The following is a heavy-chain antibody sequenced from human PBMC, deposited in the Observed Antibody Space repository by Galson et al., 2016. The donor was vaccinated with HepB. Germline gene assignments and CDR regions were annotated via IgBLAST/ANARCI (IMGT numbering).Heavy chain of an antibody. D-gene: IGHD6-13*01. J-gene: IGHJ6*02. CDR3: AREGTGSSSFIYYYYGMDV. V-gene: IGHV3-48*04. CDR2: ITSRSTAI. CDR1: GFTLSSYS. Sequence: SLRLSCAASGFTLSSYSMNWVRQTPGKGLEWVSYITSRSTAIYYADSVKGRFTISRDNARNSLNLQMNSLRAEDTAVYYCAREGTGSSSFIYYYYGMDVWGQGTTVTVSS.